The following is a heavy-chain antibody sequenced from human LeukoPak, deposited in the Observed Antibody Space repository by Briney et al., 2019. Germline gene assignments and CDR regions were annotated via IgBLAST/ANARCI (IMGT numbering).Heavy chain of an antibody. CDR2: IYPGDSDT. V-gene: IGHV5-51*01. CDR3: ARPRYSYAMYYFDY. Sequence: GGSLQISCKGSGYSFTSYWIGWVRQLPGEGLEWIGIIYPGDSDTRYSPSFQGQVTISADKSLSTAYLQWSSLKASDTAMYYCARPRYSYAMYYFDYWGQGTLVTVSS. J-gene: IGHJ4*02. D-gene: IGHD5-18*01. CDR1: GYSFTSYW.